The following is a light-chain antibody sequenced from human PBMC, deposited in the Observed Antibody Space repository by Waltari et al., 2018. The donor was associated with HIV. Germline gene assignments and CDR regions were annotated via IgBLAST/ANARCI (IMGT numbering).Light chain of an antibody. CDR2: GYI. CDR1: SSHIGAGYD. CDR3: QSFDSSLNGVV. V-gene: IGLV1-40*01. Sequence: QSVLPQPPSVSGAPGQGVTISCTGSSSHIGAGYDVHRYQQLPGTAPKFLIFGYINRPSGVPDRFSGSKSATSASLAITGLQAEDEAGYYCQSFDSSLNGVVFGGGTKLTVL. J-gene: IGLJ2*01.